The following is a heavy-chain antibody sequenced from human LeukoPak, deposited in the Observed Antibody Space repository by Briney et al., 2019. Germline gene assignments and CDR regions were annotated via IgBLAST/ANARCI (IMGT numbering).Heavy chain of an antibody. Sequence: PSETLSLTCAVSGYSISSGYYWGWLRQPPGKGLEWIGSIYHSGSTYYNPSLKSRVTISVDTSKNQFSLKLSSVTAADTAVYYCAREYSSGPWGQGTLVTVSS. D-gene: IGHD6-19*01. J-gene: IGHJ5*02. CDR1: GYSISSGYY. CDR2: IYHSGST. V-gene: IGHV4-38-2*02. CDR3: AREYSSGP.